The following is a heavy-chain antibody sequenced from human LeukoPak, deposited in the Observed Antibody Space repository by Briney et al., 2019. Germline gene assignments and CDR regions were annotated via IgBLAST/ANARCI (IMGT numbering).Heavy chain of an antibody. Sequence: SETLSLTCTVSGGSISSHYWSWIRQPPGKGLEWIGYIYYSGSTNYNPSLKSRVTISVDTSKNQFSLKLSSVTAADTAVYYCARARLYDSSGYSGYYFDYWGQGTLVTVSS. D-gene: IGHD3-22*01. CDR1: GGSISSHY. CDR2: IYYSGST. V-gene: IGHV4-59*11. CDR3: ARARLYDSSGYSGYYFDY. J-gene: IGHJ4*02.